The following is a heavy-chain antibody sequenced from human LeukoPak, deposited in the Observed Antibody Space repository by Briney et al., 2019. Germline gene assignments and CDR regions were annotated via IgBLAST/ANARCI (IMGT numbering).Heavy chain of an antibody. J-gene: IGHJ4*02. CDR3: AREDSGSGSYYNVADYFDY. CDR1: GYTFTSYG. CDR2: ISAYNGNT. Sequence: ASVKVSCKASGYTFTSYGISWVRQAPGQGLEWMGWISAYNGNTNYAQKLQGRVTMTTDTSTSTAYMELRSLRSDYTAVYYCAREDSGSGSYYNVADYFDYWGQGTLVTVSS. D-gene: IGHD3-10*01. V-gene: IGHV1-18*01.